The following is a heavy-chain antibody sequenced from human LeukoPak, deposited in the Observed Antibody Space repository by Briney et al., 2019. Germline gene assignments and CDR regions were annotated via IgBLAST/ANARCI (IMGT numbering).Heavy chain of an antibody. V-gene: IGHV3-23*01. CDR3: AKDVGPPHLELRSDY. Sequence: PGGSLRLSCAASGFTFSSYAMSWVRQAPGKGLEWVSAISGSGGSTYYADSVKGRFTISRDNSKNTLYLQMNSLRAEDTAVYYCAKDVGPPHLELRSDYWGQGTLVTVSS. CDR1: GFTFSSYA. J-gene: IGHJ4*02. CDR2: ISGSGGST. D-gene: IGHD1-7*01.